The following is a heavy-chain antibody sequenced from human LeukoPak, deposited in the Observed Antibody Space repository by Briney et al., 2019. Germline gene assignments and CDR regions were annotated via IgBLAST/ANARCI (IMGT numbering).Heavy chain of an antibody. V-gene: IGHV3-48*01. Sequence: GGSLRLSCVGSGFIFSSYRMNWVRQAPGKGLEWISYISSSSTTIYYADSVKGRFTISRDDAKNSLYLQMNSLRAEDTAVYYCARGTPFDYWGQGTLVTVSS. J-gene: IGHJ4*02. CDR1: GFIFSSYR. CDR2: ISSSSTTI. D-gene: IGHD3-10*01. CDR3: ARGTPFDY.